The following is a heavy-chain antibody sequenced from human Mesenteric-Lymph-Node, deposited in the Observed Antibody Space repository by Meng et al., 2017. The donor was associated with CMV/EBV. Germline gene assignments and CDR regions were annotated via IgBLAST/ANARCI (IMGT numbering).Heavy chain of an antibody. D-gene: IGHD3-3*01. J-gene: IGHJ4*02. CDR2: ITGSGGST. V-gene: IGHV3-23*01. CDR1: TCSRYG. Sequence: TCSRYGMSVVSQAPGKGLAWVTAITGSGGSTYYADSVKGRFTISRDNSKNTLYLQMNRLRAEDTPVYYCAKEWYYDFWSGYLSGFDYWGQGTLVTVSS. CDR3: AKEWYYDFWSGYLSGFDY.